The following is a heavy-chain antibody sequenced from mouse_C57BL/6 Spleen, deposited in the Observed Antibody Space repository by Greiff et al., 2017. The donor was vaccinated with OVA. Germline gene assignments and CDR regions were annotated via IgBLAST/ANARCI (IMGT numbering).Heavy chain of an antibody. Sequence: QVQLQQSDAELVKPGASVKISCKVSGYTFTDHSIHWMKQRPEQGLEWIGDIYPRDGSTKYNEKFKGKATLTADKSSSTAYMQLNSLTCEDSAVYCCARKLANYFDYWGQGTTLTVSS. V-gene: IGHV1-78*01. CDR3: ARKLANYFDY. CDR2: IYPRDGST. D-gene: IGHD4-1*01. CDR1: GYTFTDHS. J-gene: IGHJ2*01.